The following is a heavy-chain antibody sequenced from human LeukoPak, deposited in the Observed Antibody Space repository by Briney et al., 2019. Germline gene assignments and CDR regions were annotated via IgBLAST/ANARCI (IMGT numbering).Heavy chain of an antibody. J-gene: IGHJ5*01. Sequence: PSETLSLTCAVYGGSFSGYYWSWIRQPPGKGLEWIGEITHSGRTNYNPSLKSRVTISVDTSKNQFSLKLSSVTAADTAVYYCASEVGATENWFDPWGQGTLVTVSS. CDR2: ITHSGRT. CDR3: ASEVGATENWFDP. D-gene: IGHD1-26*01. V-gene: IGHV4-34*01. CDR1: GGSFSGYY.